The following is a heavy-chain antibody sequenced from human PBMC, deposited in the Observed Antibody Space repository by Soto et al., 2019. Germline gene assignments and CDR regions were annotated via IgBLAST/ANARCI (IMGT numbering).Heavy chain of an antibody. D-gene: IGHD3-3*01. V-gene: IGHV3-7*05. CDR2: IKQDGSEK. CDR3: AGERTADDFWSGPNYGMYV. Sequence: GGSLRLSCAASGFTFSSYWMSWVRQAPGKGLEWVANIKQDGSEKYYVDSGKGRFTISRDNAKNSLYLQMNSLRAEVTVVYYCAGERTADDFWSGPNYGMYVWGQGTTVTVSS. J-gene: IGHJ6*02. CDR1: GFTFSSYW.